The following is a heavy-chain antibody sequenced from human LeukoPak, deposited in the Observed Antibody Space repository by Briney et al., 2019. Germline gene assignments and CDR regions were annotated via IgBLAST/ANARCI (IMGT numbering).Heavy chain of an antibody. V-gene: IGHV3-21*01. Sequence: GGSLRLSCAASGFTFSAYNMSWVRQAPGKGLEWVSSISSSSSYIYYAESLKGRFTISRDNARNSLFLQMNSLRAEDTAVYYCARVYTYGSPTSYLDYRGQGTVVTVSS. D-gene: IGHD5-18*01. CDR2: ISSSSSYI. CDR1: GFTFSAYN. CDR3: ARVYTYGSPTSYLDY. J-gene: IGHJ4*02.